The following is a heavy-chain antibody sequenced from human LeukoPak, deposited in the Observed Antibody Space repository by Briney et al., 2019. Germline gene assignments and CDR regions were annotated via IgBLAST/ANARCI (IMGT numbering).Heavy chain of an antibody. Sequence: HGASVKVSCKASGYTFTGYYMHWVRQAPGQGLEWMGWINPNSGGTNYAQKFQGRVTMTRDTSISTAYMELSRLSSDDTAVYYCARESITMIPDAFDIWGQGTMVAVSS. V-gene: IGHV1-2*02. J-gene: IGHJ3*02. CDR2: INPNSGGT. CDR3: ARESITMIPDAFDI. CDR1: GYTFTGYY. D-gene: IGHD3-22*01.